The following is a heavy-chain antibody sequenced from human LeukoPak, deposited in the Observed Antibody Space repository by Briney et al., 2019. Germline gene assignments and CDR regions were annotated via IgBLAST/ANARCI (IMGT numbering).Heavy chain of an antibody. CDR2: IYYSGST. Sequence: SETLSLTCAVSGGSISSSSYYWGWIRQPPGKGLEWIGSIYYSGSTNYNPSLKSRVTISVDTSKNQFSLKLSSVTAADTAVYYCARSKYYYDSSGYYDYWGQGTLVTVSS. CDR3: ARSKYYYDSSGYYDY. CDR1: GGSISSSSYY. D-gene: IGHD3-22*01. V-gene: IGHV4-39*07. J-gene: IGHJ4*02.